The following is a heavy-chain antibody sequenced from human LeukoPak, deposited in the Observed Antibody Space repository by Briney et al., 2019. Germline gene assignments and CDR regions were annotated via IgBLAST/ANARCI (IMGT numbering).Heavy chain of an antibody. CDR2: ISGSDGST. V-gene: IGHV3-23*01. CDR1: GFTFSSYA. D-gene: IGHD6-13*01. J-gene: IGHJ4*02. CDR3: AKTSIGSSSWFH. Sequence: GGSLRLSCAASGFTFSSYAMSWVRQAPGKGLEWVSAISGSDGSTYYADSVKGRFTISRDNSKNTLYLQMNSLRAEDTAVYYCAKTSIGSSSWFHWGQGTLVTVSS.